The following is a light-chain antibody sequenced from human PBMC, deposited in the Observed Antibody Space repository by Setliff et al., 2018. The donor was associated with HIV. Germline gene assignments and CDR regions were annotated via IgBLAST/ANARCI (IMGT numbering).Light chain of an antibody. V-gene: IGLV2-8*01. CDR3: SSYAGSNNLV. CDR1: SSDVGGYNY. Sequence: QSALTQPPSASGSPGQSVTISCTGTSSDVGGYNYVSWYQQHPGKAPKLMIYEVSNRPSGVPDRFSGSKSGNTAFLTVSGLQAEDEADYYCSSYAGSNNLVFGGGTKVTVL. CDR2: EVS. J-gene: IGLJ3*02.